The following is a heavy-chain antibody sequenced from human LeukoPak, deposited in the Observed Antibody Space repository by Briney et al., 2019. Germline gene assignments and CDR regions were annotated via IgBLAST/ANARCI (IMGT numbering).Heavy chain of an antibody. CDR1: GFTVSSNS. D-gene: IGHD4/OR15-4a*01. CDR2: IYSDNI. CDR3: ARRAGAYSHPYDY. Sequence: GRSLRLSCTVSGFTVSSNSMSWVRQAPGKGLEWVSFIYSDNIHYSDSVKGRFTISRDNSKNTLYLQMNSLRAEDTAVYYCARRAGAYSHPYDYWGQGTLVTVSS. V-gene: IGHV3-53*01. J-gene: IGHJ4*02.